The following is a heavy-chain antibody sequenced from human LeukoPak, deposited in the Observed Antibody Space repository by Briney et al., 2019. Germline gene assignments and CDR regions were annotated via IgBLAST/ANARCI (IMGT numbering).Heavy chain of an antibody. CDR1: GFTVSTNY. V-gene: IGHV3-53*01. CDR3: TTAPWGDTGY. Sequence: PGGSLRLSCAASGFTVSTNYMTWVHQPAGKGLESISMIYTGGTTHYADSVKGRFTISRDKSTNTLYLQMNNLRVDDTAVYYCTTAPWGDTGYWGQGTLVTVSS. J-gene: IGHJ4*02. CDR2: IYTGGTT. D-gene: IGHD3-16*01.